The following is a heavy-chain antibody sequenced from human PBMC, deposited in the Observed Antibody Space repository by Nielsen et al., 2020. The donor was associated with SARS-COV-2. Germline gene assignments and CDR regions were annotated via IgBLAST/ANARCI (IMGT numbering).Heavy chain of an antibody. CDR1: GGSFSGYY. CDR2: IYYSGST. D-gene: IGHD3-3*01. J-gene: IGHJ6*02. V-gene: IGHV4-39*01. CDR3: AGRKHDFWSGFYGMDV. Sequence: SETLSLTCAVYGGSFSGYYWGWIRQPPGKGLEWIGSIYYSGSTYYNPSLKSRVTISVDTSKNQFSLKLSSVTAADTAVYYCAGRKHDFWSGFYGMDVWGQGTTVTVSS.